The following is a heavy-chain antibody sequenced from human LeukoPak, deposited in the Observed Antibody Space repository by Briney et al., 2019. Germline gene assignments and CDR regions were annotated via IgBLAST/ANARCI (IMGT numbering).Heavy chain of an antibody. CDR3: AADLSPKMFDP. Sequence: VASVKVSCKASGFTFISSTIQWVRQARGQRLEWMGWIVVGGGNTNYAQKFQERVTITRDMSTSTAYMELSSLRSEDTAVYYCAADLSPKMFDPWGQGTLVTVSS. CDR2: IVVGGGNT. V-gene: IGHV1-58*02. J-gene: IGHJ5*02. CDR1: GFTFISST.